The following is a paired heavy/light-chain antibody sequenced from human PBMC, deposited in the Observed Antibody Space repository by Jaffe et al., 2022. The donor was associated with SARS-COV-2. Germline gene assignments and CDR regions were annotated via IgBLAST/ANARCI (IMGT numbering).Light chain of an antibody. CDR2: DAS. V-gene: IGKV1-33*01. J-gene: IGKJ5*01. Sequence: DIQMTQSPSSLSASVGDRVTITCQASQDISNSINWYQQKPGKAPKLLIYDASNLETGVPSRFSGSGTGTDFTFTISSLQPEDIATYYCQQYDNLSITFGQGTRLEIK. CDR1: QDISNS. CDR3: QQYDNLSIT.
Heavy chain of an antibody. V-gene: IGHV3-23*01. J-gene: IGHJ4*02. D-gene: IGHD1-7*01. Sequence: EVQLLESGGGLVQPGDSLRLSCAASGFTFSSYAMNWVRQAPGKGLEWVSTVSASGGSTYYAHSVKGRFTVSRDNSKNTLYLQMNSLRAEDTAVYFCAKLKAGTTGFDYWGQGTLVTVSS. CDR2: VSASGGST. CDR3: AKLKAGTTGFDY. CDR1: GFTFSSYA.